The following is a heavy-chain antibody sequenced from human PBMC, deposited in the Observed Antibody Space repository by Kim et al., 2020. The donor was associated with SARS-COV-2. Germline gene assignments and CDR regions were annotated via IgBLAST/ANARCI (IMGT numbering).Heavy chain of an antibody. CDR3: AKGFEGSTDYHSMDV. CDR1: EFTFSNYA. CDR2: ISGSGATT. V-gene: IGHV3-23*01. Sequence: GGSLRLSCTASEFTFSNYAMTWVRQAPGKGLEWVSSISGSGATTFYAAFGQGRLTVSRDNSMDTVDLHMNSLRVEDTAIYFCAKGFEGSTDYHSMDVWG. J-gene: IGHJ6*03. D-gene: IGHD3-9*01.